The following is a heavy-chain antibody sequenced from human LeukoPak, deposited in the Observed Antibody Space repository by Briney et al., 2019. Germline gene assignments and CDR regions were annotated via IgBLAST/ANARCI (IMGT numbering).Heavy chain of an antibody. J-gene: IGHJ4*02. CDR2: IYYSGST. CDR1: GDSINNFY. CDR3: ARGPPYGDYVP. Sequence: SETLSLTCTVSGDSINNFYWGWIRQPPGKGLEWIGYIYYSGSTNYNPSLKSRLTISVDTSKNQFSLKLSSVTAADTAVYYCARGPPYGDYVPWGQGTLVTISS. D-gene: IGHD4-17*01. V-gene: IGHV4-59*12.